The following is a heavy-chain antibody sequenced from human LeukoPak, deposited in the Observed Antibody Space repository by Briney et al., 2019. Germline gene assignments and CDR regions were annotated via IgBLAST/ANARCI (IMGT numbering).Heavy chain of an antibody. V-gene: IGHV1-69*13. CDR3: AREGDIVVVSPTNWFDP. CDR1: GGTFSRYA. CDR2: ITPMFGTA. Sequence: ASVKVSCKASGGTFSRYAISWVRQAPGQGLEWMGGITPMFGTANYAQKFQGRVTITADESTSTAYMELRGLRSEDTAMYYCAREGDIVVVSPTNWFDPWGQGTLVTVSS. J-gene: IGHJ5*02. D-gene: IGHD2-21*01.